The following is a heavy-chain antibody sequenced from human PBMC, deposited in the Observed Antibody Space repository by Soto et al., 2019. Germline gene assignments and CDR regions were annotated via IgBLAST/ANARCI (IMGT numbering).Heavy chain of an antibody. J-gene: IGHJ3*02. V-gene: IGHV1-2*04. Sequence: SVKVSCKDAGYTFTGYYMHWVRQSPGQGLEWMGWINPNSRGTNYAQKFQGWVTMTRDTSISTAYMELSRLRSDDTAVYYCARDFSYCDDGWGVFSICGQGSMVTVSS. CDR2: INPNSRGT. CDR3: ARDFSYCDDGWGVFSI. CDR1: GYTFTGYY. D-gene: IGHD3-16*01.